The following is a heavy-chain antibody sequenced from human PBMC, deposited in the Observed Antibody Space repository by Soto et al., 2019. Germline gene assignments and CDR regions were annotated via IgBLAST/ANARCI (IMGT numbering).Heavy chain of an antibody. Sequence: GGSLRLSCAASGFTFSSYAMSWVRQAPGKGLEWVSSTSGSGDDTEYADSVKGRFTISRDVSKSTLYLQLNTLTVEDTAIYYCVKSDFVTIGCTLLHYWGQGIPVTVSS. V-gene: IGHV3-23*01. CDR1: GFTFSSYA. CDR2: TSGSGDDT. D-gene: IGHD2-15*01. J-gene: IGHJ4*02. CDR3: VKSDFVTIGCTLLHY.